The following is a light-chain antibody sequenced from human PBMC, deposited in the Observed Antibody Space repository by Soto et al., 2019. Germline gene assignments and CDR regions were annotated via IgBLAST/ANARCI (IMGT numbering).Light chain of an antibody. Sequence: QSVLTQPASVSGPPGESITISCTGTSSDVGGYNYVSWYQQHPGKAPKLMIYDVSNRPSGVSNRFSGSKSGNTASLTISGLQAEDEADDYCSSYTSSSTLSYVFGTGTKVTVL. CDR3: SSYTSSSTLSYV. J-gene: IGLJ1*01. V-gene: IGLV2-14*01. CDR1: SSDVGGYNY. CDR2: DVS.